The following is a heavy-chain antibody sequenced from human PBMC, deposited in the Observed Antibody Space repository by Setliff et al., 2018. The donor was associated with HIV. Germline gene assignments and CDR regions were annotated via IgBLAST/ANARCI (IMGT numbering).Heavy chain of an antibody. Sequence: GGSLRLSCAAAGFTFSNAWMNWVRQAPGKGLEWVSSISGGFAYFADSVKGRFRLTKDDSKEILYLQMNSLRPEDTAVYYCAKEDNGHCLSNSCRDFDYWGQGTLVTVSS. CDR1: GFTFSNAW. D-gene: IGHD2-2*03. CDR3: AKEDNGHCLSNSCRDFDY. CDR2: ISGGFA. V-gene: IGHV3-53*01. J-gene: IGHJ4*02.